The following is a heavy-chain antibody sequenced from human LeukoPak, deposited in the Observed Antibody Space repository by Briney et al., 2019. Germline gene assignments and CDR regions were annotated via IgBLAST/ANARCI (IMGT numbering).Heavy chain of an antibody. CDR2: INPSCGST. J-gene: IGHJ5*02. CDR3: ARDWQDIVVVPAAMAEVTNWFDP. Sequence: ASVKVSCKASGYTFTSYYMHWVRQAPGQGLEWMGIINPSCGSTSYAQKFQGRVTMTRDTSTSTVYMELSSLRSEDTAVYYCARDWQDIVVVPAAMAEVTNWFDPWGQGTLVTVSS. D-gene: IGHD2-2*01. CDR1: GYTFTSYY. V-gene: IGHV1-46*01.